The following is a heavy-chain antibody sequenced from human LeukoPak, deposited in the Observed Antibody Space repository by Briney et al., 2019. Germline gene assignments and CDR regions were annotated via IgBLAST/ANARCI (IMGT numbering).Heavy chain of an antibody. J-gene: IGHJ6*04. V-gene: IGHV4-34*01. CDR2: INHSGST. D-gene: IGHD6-13*01. Sequence: PSETLSLTCAVYGGSFSGYYWSWIRQPPGKGLEWIGEINHSGSTNYNPSLKSRVTISVDTSKSQFSLKLSSVTAADTAVYYCGGSSSWYYYGMDVWGKGTTVTVSS. CDR3: GGSSSWYYYGMDV. CDR1: GGSFSGYY.